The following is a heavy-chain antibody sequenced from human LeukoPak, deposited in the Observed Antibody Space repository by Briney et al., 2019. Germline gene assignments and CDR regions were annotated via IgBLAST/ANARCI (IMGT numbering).Heavy chain of an antibody. CDR2: ISAYNGNT. V-gene: IGHV1-18*01. D-gene: IGHD3-22*01. CDR1: GYTFTSYG. Sequence: ASVKVSCKASGYTFTSYGISWVRQAPGQGLEWMGWISAYNGNTNYAQKLQGRVTMTTDTSTSTAYMELRSLRSDDTAVYYGARDRRRYYYDSSGYSDWGQGTLVTVSS. CDR3: ARDRRRYYYDSSGYSD. J-gene: IGHJ4*02.